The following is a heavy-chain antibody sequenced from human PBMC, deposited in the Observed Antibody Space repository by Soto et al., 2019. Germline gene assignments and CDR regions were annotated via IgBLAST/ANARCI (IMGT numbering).Heavy chain of an antibody. J-gene: IGHJ6*02. CDR3: ASDRSTGWDEGYGMDV. Sequence: PSETLSLTCTVSGGSISTYYWSWIRQPPGKGLEWIGYIYYSGSTSYNPSLKSRVTISVDTSKNQFSLKLRSVTAADTAVYYCASDRSTGWDEGYGMDVWGQGTTVTVSS. D-gene: IGHD6-19*01. CDR2: IYYSGST. CDR1: GGSISTYY. V-gene: IGHV4-59*01.